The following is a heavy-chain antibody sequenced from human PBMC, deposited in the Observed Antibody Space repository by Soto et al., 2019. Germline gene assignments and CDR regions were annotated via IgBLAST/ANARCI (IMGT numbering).Heavy chain of an antibody. J-gene: IGHJ4*02. V-gene: IGHV1-69*12. D-gene: IGHD3-22*01. Sequence: QVQLVQSGAEVKKPGSSVKVSCKTSGGTFSSYAISWVRQAPGQGLEWMGGIIPMFGTANYAQKFQGRVTITADESTSPAYMALSSRRSEDTALYYCARSRANYYDSRGYYYSTSDYWGQGTLVTASS. CDR2: IIPMFGTA. CDR1: GGTFSSYA. CDR3: ARSRANYYDSRGYYYSTSDY.